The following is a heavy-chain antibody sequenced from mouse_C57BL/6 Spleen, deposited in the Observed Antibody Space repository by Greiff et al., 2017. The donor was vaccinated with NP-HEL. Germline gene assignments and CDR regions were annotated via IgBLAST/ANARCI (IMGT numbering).Heavy chain of an antibody. J-gene: IGHJ2*01. CDR2: IHPNSGST. Sequence: VQLQQPGAELVKPGASVKLSCKASGYTFTSYWMHWVKQRPGQGLEWIGMIHPNSGSTNYNEKFKSKATLTVDKSSSTAYMQLSSLTSEDSAVYYCARGAIYSDYFDYWGQGTTLTVSS. CDR3: ARGAIYSDYFDY. V-gene: IGHV1-64*01. CDR1: GYTFTSYW. D-gene: IGHD1-1*01.